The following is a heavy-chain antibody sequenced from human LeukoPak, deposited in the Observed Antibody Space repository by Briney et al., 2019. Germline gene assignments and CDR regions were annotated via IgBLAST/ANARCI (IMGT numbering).Heavy chain of an antibody. CDR2: VSYRGGT. V-gene: IGHV4-39*07. CDR3: ARDSRYCSGGNCHLRFDY. Sequence: SETLSLTCSVSGDSISSSGYYWGWIRQPPGKGLEWIGSVSYRGGTYYNPSLKARVTISVDTSKNQFSLRLSSVTAADTAVYFCARDSRYCSGGNCHLRFDYWGQGILVTVSS. D-gene: IGHD2-15*01. J-gene: IGHJ4*02. CDR1: GDSISSSGYY.